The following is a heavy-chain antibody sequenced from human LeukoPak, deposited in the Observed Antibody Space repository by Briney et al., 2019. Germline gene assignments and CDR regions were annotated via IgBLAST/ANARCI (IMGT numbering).Heavy chain of an antibody. V-gene: IGHV3-43*02. CDR2: ISGDGGST. Sequence: GGSLRLSCAASGFTLDDYAMHWVRQAPGKGLEWVSLISGDGGSTNYADSVRGRFTISRDNSKNSLYLQMNGLRTEDTALYYCAKGGIDYGDHWGQGALVTVSS. D-gene: IGHD4-17*01. J-gene: IGHJ4*02. CDR3: AKGGIDYGDH. CDR1: GFTLDDYA.